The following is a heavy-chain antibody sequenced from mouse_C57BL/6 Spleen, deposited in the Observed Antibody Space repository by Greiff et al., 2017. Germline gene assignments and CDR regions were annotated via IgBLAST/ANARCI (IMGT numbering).Heavy chain of an antibody. CDR2: IYPGDGDT. CDR3: ARKGGNYGGAWFAY. Sequence: VQLQQSGAELVKPGASVKISCKASGYAFSSYWMNWVKQRPGKGLEWIGQIYPGDGDTNYNGKFKGKATLTADKSSSTAYMQLSSLASEDSAVFCCARKGGNYGGAWFAYWGQGTLVTVSA. D-gene: IGHD2-1*01. CDR1: GYAFSSYW. V-gene: IGHV1-80*01. J-gene: IGHJ3*01.